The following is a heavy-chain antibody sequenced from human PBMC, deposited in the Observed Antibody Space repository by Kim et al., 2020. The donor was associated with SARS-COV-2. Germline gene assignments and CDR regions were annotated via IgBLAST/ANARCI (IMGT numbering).Heavy chain of an antibody. D-gene: IGHD1-26*01. CDR1: GYSFTSYW. CDR3: ATSGRESYFTHY. Sequence: GESLKISCKGSGYSFTSYWISWVRQMPGKGLEWMGRIDPSDSYTNYSPSFQGHVTISADKSISTAYLQWSSLKASDTAMYYCATSGRESYFTHYWGQGTLVTVSS. CDR2: IDPSDSYT. J-gene: IGHJ4*02. V-gene: IGHV5-10-1*01.